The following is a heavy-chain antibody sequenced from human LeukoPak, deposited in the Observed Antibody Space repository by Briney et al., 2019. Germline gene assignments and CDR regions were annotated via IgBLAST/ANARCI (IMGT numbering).Heavy chain of an antibody. V-gene: IGHV3-64*02. CDR1: GFTFSRYA. Sequence: PGGALRLSCVASGFTFSRYAFCWVRQAPGKGLKYVSGISANGDSIYYADSVYGRFTISRDNSKNTLSLQMGSLRPEDMAVYYCAKEGSAGVERHWYFDVWGRGTLVTVSS. CDR3: AKEGSAGVERHWYFDV. J-gene: IGHJ2*01. CDR2: ISANGDSI. D-gene: IGHD6-13*01.